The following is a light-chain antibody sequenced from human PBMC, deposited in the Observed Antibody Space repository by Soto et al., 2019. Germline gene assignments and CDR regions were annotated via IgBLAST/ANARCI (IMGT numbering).Light chain of an antibody. CDR3: QQYGSSPWT. CDR2: GAS. CDR1: QSVSSCY. V-gene: IGKV3-20*01. Sequence: EIVLTQSPGTLSLSPGERATLSCRASQSVSSCYLAWYQQKPGQAPRLLIYGASVRAKGIPDRFSGSGSGTDFTLTIYTLEPEDFAVYYCQQYGSSPWTFGQGTKVEIK. J-gene: IGKJ1*01.